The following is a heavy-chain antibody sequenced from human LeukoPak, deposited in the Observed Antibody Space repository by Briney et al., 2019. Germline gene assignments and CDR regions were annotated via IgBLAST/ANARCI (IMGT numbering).Heavy chain of an antibody. CDR1: GYSFTSYW. V-gene: IGHV5-51*01. CDR2: IYPGDSDT. J-gene: IGHJ4*02. D-gene: IGHD1-1*01. CDR3: ARSRSARGYLIS. Sequence: GESLKISCXGSGYSFTSYWIGWERQMTGKGLEWMGIIYPGDSDTRYSPSFQGQVTISADKSISTAYLQWSSLKASDTAMYYCARSRSARGYLISWGQGTLVTVSS.